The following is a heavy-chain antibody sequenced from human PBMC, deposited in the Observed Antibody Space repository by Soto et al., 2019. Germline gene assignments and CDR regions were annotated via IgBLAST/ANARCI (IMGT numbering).Heavy chain of an antibody. Sequence: DSLKISCKGSGYSFTSYWISWVRQMPGKGLEWMGRIDPSDSYTNYSPSFQGHVTISADKSISTAYLQWSSLKASDTAMYYCARRIVGATTGTYGMDVWGQGTTVTVYS. D-gene: IGHD1-26*01. CDR1: GYSFTSYW. CDR3: ARRIVGATTGTYGMDV. J-gene: IGHJ6*02. CDR2: IDPSDSYT. V-gene: IGHV5-10-1*01.